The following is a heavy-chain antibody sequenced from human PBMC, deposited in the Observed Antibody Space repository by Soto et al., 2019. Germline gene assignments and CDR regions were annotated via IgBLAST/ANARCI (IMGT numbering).Heavy chain of an antibody. J-gene: IGHJ4*02. CDR1: GFTLSSYG. D-gene: IGHD2-15*01. V-gene: IGHV3-33*01. CDR3: ARAPWYCSGGSCYFDY. CDR2: IWYDVSNK. Sequence: PGGSLRLSCATSGFTLSSYGMHWVRQAPGKGLEWVAVIWYDVSNKYHADSVKGRFTISRDNSENTLYLQMNSLRAEDTAVYYCARAPWYCSGGSCYFDYWGRGTLVTGSS.